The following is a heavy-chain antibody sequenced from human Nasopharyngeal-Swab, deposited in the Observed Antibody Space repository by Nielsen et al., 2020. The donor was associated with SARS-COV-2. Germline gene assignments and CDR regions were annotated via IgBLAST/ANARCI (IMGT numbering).Heavy chain of an antibody. J-gene: IGHJ4*02. Sequence: LSLTCAASGFTFSSFGMHWVRQAPGKGLEWVAFIVHDASNEYYGDSVKGRFSISRDSSKNTLYLQMDSLRGEDTAVYYCARDAPAHYGAFYWGRGTLVTVSA. CDR3: ARDAPAHYGAFY. D-gene: IGHD4-17*01. V-gene: IGHV3-30*03. CDR1: GFTFSSFG. CDR2: IVHDASNE.